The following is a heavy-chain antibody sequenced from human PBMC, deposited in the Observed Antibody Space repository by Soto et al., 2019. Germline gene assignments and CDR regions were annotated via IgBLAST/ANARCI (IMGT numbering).Heavy chain of an antibody. CDR3: ARGLYYYDSSGYWGY. CDR2: ISSSSSTI. J-gene: IGHJ4*02. V-gene: IGHV3-48*02. Sequence: EVQLVESRGGLVQPGGSLRLSCAASGFTVSSYRMNWVRQAPGKGLEWVSYISSSSSTIYYADSVKGRFTISRDNAKNSLYLQMNSMRDEDTAVYYCARGLYYYDSSGYWGYWGQGTLVTVSS. CDR1: GFTVSSYR. D-gene: IGHD3-22*01.